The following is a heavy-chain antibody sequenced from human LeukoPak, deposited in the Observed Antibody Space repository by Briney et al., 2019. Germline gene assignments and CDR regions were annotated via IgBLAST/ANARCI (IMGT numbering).Heavy chain of an antibody. V-gene: IGHV4-59*12. Sequence: PSETLSLTCTVSGGSISSYYWSWIRQPPGKGLEWIGYIYYSGSTNYNPSLKSRVTISVDTSKNQFSLKLSSVTAADTAVYYCARSYYGPSMNVWGKGTTVTISS. CDR2: IYYSGST. D-gene: IGHD3-10*01. CDR1: GGSISSYY. CDR3: ARSYYGPSMNV. J-gene: IGHJ6*03.